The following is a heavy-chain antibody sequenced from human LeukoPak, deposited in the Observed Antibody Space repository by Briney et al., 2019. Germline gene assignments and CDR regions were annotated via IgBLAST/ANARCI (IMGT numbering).Heavy chain of an antibody. J-gene: IGHJ3*02. CDR1: GFTFSNAW. CDR2: IKSKTDGGTT. CDR3: AREGAYDAFDI. V-gene: IGHV3-15*01. Sequence: GGSLRLSCAASGFTFSNAWMSWVRQAPGKGLEWVGRIKSKTDGGTTDYAAPVKGRFTISRDDSKNTLYLQMNSLRAEDTAVYYCAREGAYDAFDIWGQGTMVTVSS.